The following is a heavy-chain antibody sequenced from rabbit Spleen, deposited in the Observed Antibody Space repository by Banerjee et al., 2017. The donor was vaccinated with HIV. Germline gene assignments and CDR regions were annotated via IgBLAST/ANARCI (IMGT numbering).Heavy chain of an antibody. V-gene: IGHV1S40*01. J-gene: IGHJ6*01. CDR3: ARDSGTSFSSYGMDL. CDR2: IYAGSGSA. CDR1: GFSFSSGYD. D-gene: IGHD8-1*01. Sequence: QSLEESGGGLVKPGASLTLTCTASGFSFSSGYDMCWVRQAPGKGLEWIGCIYAGSGSATYATWAKGRFTISKTSSTTVTLQMTSLTAADTATYFCARDSGTSFSSYGMDLWGPGTLVTVS.